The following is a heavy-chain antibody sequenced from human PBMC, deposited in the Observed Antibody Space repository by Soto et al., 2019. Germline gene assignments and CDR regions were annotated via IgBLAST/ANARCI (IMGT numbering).Heavy chain of an antibody. CDR1: GGSMSSSNW. CDR3: TRSEATALDY. CDR2: AHHSGRT. Sequence: QVQLQESGPGLVKPSGTLSLTCTVSGGSMSSSNWWNWFRQAPGGGLAWIGEAHHSGRTNYNPSLKISVTIPVDKPNTPLSLKLASVPASHTPVYCCTRSEATALDYWGQGALVTVSS. V-gene: IGHV4-4*01. D-gene: IGHD1-26*01. J-gene: IGHJ4*02.